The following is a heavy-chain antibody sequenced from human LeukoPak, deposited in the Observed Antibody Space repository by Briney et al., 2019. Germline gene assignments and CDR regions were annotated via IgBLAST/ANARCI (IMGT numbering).Heavy chain of an antibody. CDR1: GFTFSSYW. Sequence: PGGSLTLSCAASGFTFSSYWMHWVRQAPGKGLVWVSRIYSDGSSTNYADSGKGPFTISKDNAKNTLYLQMNRPRARDTAVYYCARGEYCSGGSCYSAAFDIWGQGPMVTVSS. D-gene: IGHD2-15*01. CDR2: IYSDGSST. V-gene: IGHV3-74*01. J-gene: IGHJ3*02. CDR3: ARGEYCSGGSCYSAAFDI.